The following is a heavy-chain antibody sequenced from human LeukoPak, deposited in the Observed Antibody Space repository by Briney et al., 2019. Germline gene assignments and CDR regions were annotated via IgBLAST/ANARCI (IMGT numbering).Heavy chain of an antibody. V-gene: IGHV3-7*01. D-gene: IGHD3-10*01. Sequence: GGSLRLSCAASGFTFSSYWMSWVRQAPGKGLEWVANIKQDGSEKYYVDSVKGRFTISRDNAKNSLYLQMNSLRAEDTAVYYCATLPNYGSGSSNYWGQGTLVTVSS. CDR2: IKQDGSEK. J-gene: IGHJ4*02. CDR3: ATLPNYGSGSSNY. CDR1: GFTFSSYW.